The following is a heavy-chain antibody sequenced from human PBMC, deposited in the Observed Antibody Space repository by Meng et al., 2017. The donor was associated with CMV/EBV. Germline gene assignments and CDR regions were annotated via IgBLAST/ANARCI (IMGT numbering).Heavy chain of an antibody. CDR1: GFSLSTSGVR. CDR2: IDWDDEK. D-gene: IGHD6-6*01. J-gene: IGHJ6*02. CDR3: ARTTIALRRYYYYGLDV. V-gene: IGHV2-70D*14. Sequence: SGPTLVKPTQTLTLTCTLSGFSLSTSGVRVSWIRQPPGKALEWLARIDWDDEKFYSTSLRTRLTVPKDTSKNQVVLTLTNVDPVDTATYYCARTTIALRRYYYYGLDVWGQGTTVTVSS.